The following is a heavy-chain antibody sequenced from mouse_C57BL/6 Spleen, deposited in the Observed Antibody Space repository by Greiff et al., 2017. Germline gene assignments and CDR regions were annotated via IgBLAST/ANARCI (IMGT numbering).Heavy chain of an antibody. Sequence: QVQLQQPGAELVKPGASVKLSCKASGYTFTSYWMQWVKQRPGQGLEWIGEIDPSDSYTNYNQKFKGKATLTVDTSSSTAYMQLSSLTSEDSAVYYCARHDCYYAMDYWGQGTSVTVSS. D-gene: IGHD2-4*01. CDR2: IDPSDSYT. V-gene: IGHV1-50*01. J-gene: IGHJ4*01. CDR3: ARHDCYYAMDY. CDR1: GYTFTSYW.